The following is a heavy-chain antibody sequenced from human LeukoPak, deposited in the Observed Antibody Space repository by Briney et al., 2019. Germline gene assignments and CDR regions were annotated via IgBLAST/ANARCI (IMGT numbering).Heavy chain of an antibody. D-gene: IGHD3-22*01. CDR2: IYYSGST. J-gene: IGHJ5*02. V-gene: IGHV4-59*01. CDR1: GGSISSYY. Sequence: PSETLSLTCTVSGGSISSYYWTWIRQPPGKGLEWIGYIYYSGSTNYNPSLRSRVTISVDMSKNQFSLKLSFVTAADTAVYYCARDKYYYDSSGYYSRWFDPWGQGTLVTVSS. CDR3: ARDKYYYDSSGYYSRWFDP.